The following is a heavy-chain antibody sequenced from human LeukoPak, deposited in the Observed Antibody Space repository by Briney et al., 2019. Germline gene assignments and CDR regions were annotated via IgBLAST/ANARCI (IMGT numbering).Heavy chain of an antibody. V-gene: IGHV1-69*05. CDR1: GGTFSSYA. CDR2: IIPIFGTA. Sequence: GSSVKVSCKASGGTFSSYAISWVRQAPGQGLEWMGRIIPIFGTANYAQKFQGRVTITTDESTSTAYMELSSLRSEDTAVYYCASSQHDIVVVVPDFDYWGQGTLVTVSS. J-gene: IGHJ4*02. D-gene: IGHD2-2*01. CDR3: ASSQHDIVVVVPDFDY.